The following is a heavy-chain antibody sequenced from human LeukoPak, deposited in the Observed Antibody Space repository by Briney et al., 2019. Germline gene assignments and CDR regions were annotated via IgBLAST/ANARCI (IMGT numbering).Heavy chain of an antibody. CDR1: GFTFSDFV. D-gene: IGHD4-17*01. V-gene: IGHV3-23*01. J-gene: IGHJ6*02. Sequence: GGSLRLSCAASGFTFSDFVMNWVRQAPGKGLEWVSGVSGTGTYNSDSVKGRFTISRDNSENTLYLQMNSLRAEDTAVYYCARDQSVTNYYYGMDVWGQGTTVTVSS. CDR3: ARDQSVTNYYYGMDV. CDR2: VSGTGT.